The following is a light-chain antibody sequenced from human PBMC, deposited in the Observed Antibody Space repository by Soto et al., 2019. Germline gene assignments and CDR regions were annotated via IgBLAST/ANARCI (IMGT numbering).Light chain of an antibody. CDR3: QQGYSNPWT. J-gene: IGKJ1*01. Sequence: DIQMTQSPSSLSAPVGDRVTITCRASQSVNTYLHWYQQKPGKAPKLLIFAASNLQSGVPSRFSGSGSGTNFTLSLNSLQPEDFATYYCQQGYSNPWTFGQGTQ. CDR2: AAS. V-gene: IGKV1-39*01. CDR1: QSVNTY.